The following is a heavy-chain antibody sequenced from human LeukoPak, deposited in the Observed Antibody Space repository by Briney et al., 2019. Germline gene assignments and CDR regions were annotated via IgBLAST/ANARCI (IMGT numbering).Heavy chain of an antibody. CDR1: GYTFTDYY. CDR3: ATEPTHSWELRSDY. V-gene: IGHV1-69-2*01. D-gene: IGHD1-26*01. CDR2: VDPEDGET. J-gene: IGHJ4*02. Sequence: ASVKISCKVSGYTFTDYYMHWVQQAPGKGLEWMGLVDPEDGETIYAEKFQGRVTITAHTSTDTAYMELSSLRSEDTAVYYCATEPTHSWELRSDYWGQGTLVTVSS.